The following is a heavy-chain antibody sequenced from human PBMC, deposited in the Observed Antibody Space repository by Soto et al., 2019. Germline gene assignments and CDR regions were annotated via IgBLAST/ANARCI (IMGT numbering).Heavy chain of an antibody. J-gene: IGHJ5*02. Sequence: PXRSLRLSFPASGFTFSSYTMSWVRQAPGKGLEWVSAISGSGGSTYYADSVKGRFTISRDNSKNTLYLQMNSLRAEDTAVYYCAKDRVVVTDNWFDPWGQGTLVTVSS. CDR3: AKDRVVVTDNWFDP. D-gene: IGHD2-15*01. CDR2: ISGSGGST. CDR1: GFTFSSYT. V-gene: IGHV3-23*01.